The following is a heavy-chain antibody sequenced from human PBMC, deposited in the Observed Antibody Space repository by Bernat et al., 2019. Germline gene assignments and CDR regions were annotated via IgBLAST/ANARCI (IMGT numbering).Heavy chain of an antibody. CDR3: ARAARGRFLEWLFLD. CDR2: ISSSSSYT. J-gene: IGHJ4*02. D-gene: IGHD3-3*01. CDR1: GFTFSDYH. V-gene: IGHV3-11*05. Sequence: QVQLVESGGGLVKPGGSLRLSCAASGFTFSDYHMSWIRQAPGKGLEWVSYISSSSSYTNYADSVKGRFTISRDNAKNSLYLQMNSLRAEDTAVYYCARAARGRFLEWLFLDWGQGTLVTVSS.